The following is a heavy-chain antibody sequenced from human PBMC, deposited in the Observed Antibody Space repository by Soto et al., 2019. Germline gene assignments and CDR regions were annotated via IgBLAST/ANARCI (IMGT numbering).Heavy chain of an antibody. CDR3: ARESEDLTSNFDY. CDR2: ISSTTNYI. CDR1: GFTFTRYS. J-gene: IGHJ4*02. Sequence: GGSLRLSCASSGFTFTRYSMNWVRQAPGKGLEWVSSISSTTNYIYYGDSMKGRFTISRDNGKNSLYLEMHSLRAEDTAVYYCARESEDLTSNFDYWGQGTLVTVSS. V-gene: IGHV3-21*06.